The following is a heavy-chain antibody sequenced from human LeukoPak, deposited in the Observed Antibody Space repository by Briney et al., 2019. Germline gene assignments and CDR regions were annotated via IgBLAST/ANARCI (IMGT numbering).Heavy chain of an antibody. D-gene: IGHD6-13*01. CDR2: ISYDGSNK. J-gene: IGHJ4*02. CDR1: GFTFSSYG. V-gene: IGHV3-30*18. Sequence: GGSLRPSCAASGFTFSSYGMHWVRQAPGKGLEWVAVISYDGSNKYYADSVKGRFTISRDNSKNTLYLQMNSLRAEDTAVYYCAKLYSSSWYSFDYWGQGTLVTVSS. CDR3: AKLYSSSWYSFDY.